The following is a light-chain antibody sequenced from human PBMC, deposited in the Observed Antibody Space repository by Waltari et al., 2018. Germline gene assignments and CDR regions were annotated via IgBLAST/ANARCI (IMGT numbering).Light chain of an antibody. CDR2: QIS. Sequence: IVLTQTPLSSPVTLGQPASLSCRSSESLVHTDGNTYLSWLHQRPGQPPRLLIYQISQRFSGVPDRFSGSGAGTDFTLKISRVEAEDVRLYYCMPANIFPGTFGQGTKVEIK. V-gene: IGKV2-24*01. CDR1: ESLVHTDGNTY. CDR3: MPANIFPGT. J-gene: IGKJ1*01.